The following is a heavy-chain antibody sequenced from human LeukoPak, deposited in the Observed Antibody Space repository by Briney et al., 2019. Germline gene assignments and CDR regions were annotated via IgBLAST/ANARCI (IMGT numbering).Heavy chain of an antibody. D-gene: IGHD5-18*01. CDR3: ATEVDTALYY. Sequence: PSETLSLTCTVSGGSISSGGYYWRWIRQPPGKGLEWIGYIYHSGSTYYNPSLKSRVTISVDRSKNQFSLKLSSVTAADTAVYYCATEVDTALYYWGQGTLVTVSS. J-gene: IGHJ4*02. CDR2: IYHSGST. CDR1: GGSISSGGYY. V-gene: IGHV4-30-2*01.